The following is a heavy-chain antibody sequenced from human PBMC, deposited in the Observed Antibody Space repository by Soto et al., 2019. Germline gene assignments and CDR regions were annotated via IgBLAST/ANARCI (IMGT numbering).Heavy chain of an antibody. J-gene: IGHJ5*02. CDR1: GGSISSYY. V-gene: IGHV4-59*08. D-gene: IGHD6-13*01. CDR2: IYYSGST. CDR3: ARRGAIAAAGMNWFDP. Sequence: PSETLSLTCTVSGGSISSYYWSWIRQPPGKGLEWIGYIYYSGSTNYNPSLKSRVTISVDTSKNQFSLKLSSVTAEDTAVYYCARRGAIAAAGMNWFDPWGQGTLVTVSS.